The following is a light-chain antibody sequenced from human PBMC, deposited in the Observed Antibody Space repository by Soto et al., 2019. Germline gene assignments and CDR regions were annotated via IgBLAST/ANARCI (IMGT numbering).Light chain of an antibody. CDR2: DVN. J-gene: IGLJ3*02. V-gene: IGLV2-14*03. CDR3: SSYAL. Sequence: QSALTQPASVSGSPGQSITISCTGTSSDIGASNYVSWYQKQPDKAPKIIIYDVNERPSGISNRFSGSKSANTAALTISGIQAEDEAEYFCSSYALFGGGTKLTVL. CDR1: SSDIGASNY.